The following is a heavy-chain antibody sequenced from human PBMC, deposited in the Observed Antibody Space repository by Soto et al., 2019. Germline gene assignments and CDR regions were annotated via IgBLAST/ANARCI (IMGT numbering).Heavy chain of an antibody. CDR1: GFTFSSYA. Sequence: QVQLVESGGGVVQPGRSLRLSCAASGFTFSSYAMHWVRQAPGKGLEWVAVISYDGSNKYYADSVKGRFTISRDNSKNTLYLQMNSLRAEDTAVYYCARDKGYSYGQDAFDIWGQGTMVTVSS. CDR2: ISYDGSNK. D-gene: IGHD5-18*01. CDR3: ARDKGYSYGQDAFDI. J-gene: IGHJ3*02. V-gene: IGHV3-30-3*01.